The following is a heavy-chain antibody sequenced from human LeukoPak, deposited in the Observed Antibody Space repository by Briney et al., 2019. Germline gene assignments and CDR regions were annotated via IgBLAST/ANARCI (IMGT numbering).Heavy chain of an antibody. CDR3: ARVTGSYGDSGYFDL. CDR1: GGSISSYY. J-gene: IGHJ2*01. V-gene: IGHV4-59*12. CDR2: IYYSGST. D-gene: IGHD4-17*01. Sequence: SETLSLTCTVSGGSISSYYWSWIRQPPGKGLEWIGYIYYSGSTNYNPSLKSRVTISVDTSKNQFSLKLSSVTAADTAVYYCARVTGSYGDSGYFDLWGRGTLVTVSS.